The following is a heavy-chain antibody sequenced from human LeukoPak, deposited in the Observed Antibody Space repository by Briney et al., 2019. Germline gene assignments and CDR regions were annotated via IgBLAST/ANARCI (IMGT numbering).Heavy chain of an antibody. D-gene: IGHD2-15*01. J-gene: IGHJ4*02. CDR3: AAAPGY. CDR1: GFTFSSYA. V-gene: IGHV3-64*01. CDR2: ISSNGGST. Sequence: GRSLRLSCAASGFTFSSYAMHWVRQAPGKGLEYVSAISSNGGSTYYANSVKGRFTISRDNSKNTLYLQMGSLRAEDMAVYYCAAAPGYWDQGSLVTVSS.